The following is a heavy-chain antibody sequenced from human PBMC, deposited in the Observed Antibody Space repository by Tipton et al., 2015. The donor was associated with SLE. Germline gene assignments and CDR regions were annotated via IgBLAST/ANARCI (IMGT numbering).Heavy chain of an antibody. Sequence: LSLTCTVSGGSISSSSYHWGWIRPPPGKGLEWLAYITYSGSTIYYADSVKGRFTISRDNAKNSLYLQMNSLRAEDTAVYYCARDLPDAFNIWGQGTMVTVSS. CDR2: ITYSGSTI. CDR3: ARDLPDAFNI. J-gene: IGHJ3*02. CDR1: GGSISSSS. V-gene: IGHV3-48*01.